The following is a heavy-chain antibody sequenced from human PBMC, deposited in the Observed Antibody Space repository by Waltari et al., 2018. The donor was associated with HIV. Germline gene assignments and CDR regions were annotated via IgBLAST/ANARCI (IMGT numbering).Heavy chain of an antibody. CDR3: ARDSHYYDSTPFDY. Sequence: QVQLVESGGGVVQPGRSLRLSCAAPGFIFRIFDIHWVRQAPGKGLEWVEVIGDDGTKKDFADSVKGRFTISRDNSKNTLYLQMNSLRAGDTAVYYCARDSHYYDSTPFDYWGQGTLVTVSS. V-gene: IGHV3-33*01. D-gene: IGHD3-22*01. J-gene: IGHJ4*02. CDR2: IGDDGTKK. CDR1: GFIFRIFD.